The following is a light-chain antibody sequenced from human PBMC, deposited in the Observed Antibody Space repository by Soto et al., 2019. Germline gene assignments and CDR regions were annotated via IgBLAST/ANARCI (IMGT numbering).Light chain of an antibody. CDR2: GAS. V-gene: IGKV3-15*01. CDR3: QQYNNWPPT. J-gene: IGKJ5*01. CDR1: QSVSSN. Sequence: EIVMTQSPATLSVSPGERATLSCRASQSVSSNLAWYQQKPGQAPRLLIYGASTRAAGIPARFSGSRSGTEFTLTISSLQSEEFAGYYCQQYNNWPPTFGQGTRLEIK.